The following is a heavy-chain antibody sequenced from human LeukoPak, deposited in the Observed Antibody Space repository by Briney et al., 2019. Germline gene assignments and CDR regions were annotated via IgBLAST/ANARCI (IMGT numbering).Heavy chain of an antibody. CDR3: ARDRGSSWYFYYYYYMDV. Sequence: GGSLRLSCAASGFTFSSYWMHWVRQAPGKGLVWVSRINSDGSSTSYADSAKGRFTISRDNAKNTLYLQMNSLRAEDTAVYYCARDRGSSWYFYYYYYMDVWGKGTTVTISS. CDR2: INSDGSST. J-gene: IGHJ6*03. CDR1: GFTFSSYW. D-gene: IGHD6-13*01. V-gene: IGHV3-74*01.